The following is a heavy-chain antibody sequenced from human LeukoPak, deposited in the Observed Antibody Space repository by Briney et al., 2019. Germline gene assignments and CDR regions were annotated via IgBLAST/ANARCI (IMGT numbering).Heavy chain of an antibody. D-gene: IGHD6-19*01. CDR1: GYTFTNYY. CDR2: IDPRDGST. Sequence: GASVKVSCKASGYTFTNYYMQWLRQAPGQGPEWLGVIDPRDGSTNYAQKFRGRLTLTRDLSSSTGYMGLSGLTSEDTAMYYCSREPLLAVNIRMPDGNNWFAPWGQGTLVTVPS. J-gene: IGHJ5*02. V-gene: IGHV1-46*01. CDR3: SREPLLAVNIRMPDGNNWFAP.